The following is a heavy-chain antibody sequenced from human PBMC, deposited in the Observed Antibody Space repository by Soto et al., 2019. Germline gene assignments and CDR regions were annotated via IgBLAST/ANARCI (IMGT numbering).Heavy chain of an antibody. CDR2: IWHDGSSE. CDR3: AKGSGGGNSFDY. D-gene: IGHD1-1*01. V-gene: IGHV3-33*06. CDR1: GFPFSSNG. Sequence: QVQLVESGGGVVQPGRSLRLSCAASGFPFSSNGMHWDRQVPGKGLEWVALIWHDGSSEYYADSVKGRFTISRDNSKNTLYLQMNSLRAEDTAVYYCAKGSGGGNSFDYWGQGTLVTVSS. J-gene: IGHJ4*02.